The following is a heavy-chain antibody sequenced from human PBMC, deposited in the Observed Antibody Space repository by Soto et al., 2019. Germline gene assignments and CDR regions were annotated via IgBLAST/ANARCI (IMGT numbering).Heavy chain of an antibody. D-gene: IGHD2-15*01. CDR2: FYYSGST. CDR3: ARISVASRYMDV. Sequence: QLQLEESGPGLVKPSETLSLTCTVSGGSISSSSYYWGWIRQSPGKGLEWIWSFYYSGSTYYSPSLRSRVTISGDTSRKQISLRLSSVTAADTAVYYCARISVASRYMDVWGKGTTVTVSS. J-gene: IGHJ6*03. V-gene: IGHV4-39*01. CDR1: GGSISSSSYY.